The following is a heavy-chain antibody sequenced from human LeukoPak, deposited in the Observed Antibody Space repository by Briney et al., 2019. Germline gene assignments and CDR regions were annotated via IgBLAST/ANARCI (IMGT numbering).Heavy chain of an antibody. CDR2: INHSGST. CDR1: GGSFSGYY. J-gene: IGHJ3*02. Sequence: SETLSLTCAVYGGSFSGYYWSWIRQPPGKGLEWIGEINHSGSTNYNPSLKSRVTISVDTSKNQFPLKLSSVTAADTAVYYCARGGYAFDIWGQGTMVTVSS. CDR3: ARGGYAFDI. V-gene: IGHV4-34*01.